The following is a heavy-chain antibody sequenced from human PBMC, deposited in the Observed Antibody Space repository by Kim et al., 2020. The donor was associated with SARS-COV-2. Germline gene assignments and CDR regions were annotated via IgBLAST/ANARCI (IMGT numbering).Heavy chain of an antibody. D-gene: IGHD3-9*01. CDR1: GFTFSSYG. Sequence: GGSLRLSCAASGFTFSSYGMHWVRQAPGKGLEWVAVISYDGSNKYYADSVKGRFTISRDNSKNTLYLQMNSLRAEDTAVYYCAKAPFPSYYDILTGYDDSYFDYWGQGTLVTVSS. V-gene: IGHV3-30*18. CDR2: ISYDGSNK. J-gene: IGHJ4*02. CDR3: AKAPFPSYYDILTGYDDSYFDY.